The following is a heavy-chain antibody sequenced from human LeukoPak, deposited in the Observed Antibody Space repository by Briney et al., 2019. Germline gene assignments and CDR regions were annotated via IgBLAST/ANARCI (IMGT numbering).Heavy chain of an antibody. CDR3: ARGPPVGYCSSTSCRDPKRSAFDI. V-gene: IGHV4-34*01. J-gene: IGHJ3*02. CDR2: INHSGST. Sequence: SETLSLTCAVYGGSFSGYYWSWNRQPPGKGLEWIGEINHSGSTNYNPSLKSRVTISVDTSKNQFSLKLSSVTAADTAVYYCARGPPVGYCSSTSCRDPKRSAFDIWGQGTMVTVSS. D-gene: IGHD2-2*01. CDR1: GGSFSGYY.